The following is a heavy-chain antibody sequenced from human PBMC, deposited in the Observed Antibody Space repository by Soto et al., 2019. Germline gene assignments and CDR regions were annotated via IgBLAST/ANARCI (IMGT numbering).Heavy chain of an antibody. V-gene: IGHV3-9*01. Sequence: GGSLRLSCAASGFTFDDYAMHWVRQAPGKGLEWVSGISWNSGSIGYADSVKGRFTISRDNGKNSLYLQMNSLRAEDTALYYCAKDMRREQQLVTGPFDYWGQGTLVTVSS. D-gene: IGHD6-13*01. J-gene: IGHJ4*02. CDR2: ISWNSGSI. CDR3: AKDMRREQQLVTGPFDY. CDR1: GFTFDDYA.